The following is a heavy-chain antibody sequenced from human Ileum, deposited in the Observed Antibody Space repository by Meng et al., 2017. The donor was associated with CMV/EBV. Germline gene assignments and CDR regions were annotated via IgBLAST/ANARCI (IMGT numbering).Heavy chain of an antibody. CDR2: IDNRGST. J-gene: IGHJ4*02. CDR3: ARGYSSGWNYFHY. CDR1: GASISRGDCC. Sequence: LKESGPGLVKPSHTLALPCQASGASISRGDCCWSWIRQPPGKGLEYIGYIDNRGSTYYNPSLKRRVTMSMDTSKNQFSLKLTSVTAADTAVYYCARGYSSGWNYFHYWGQGTLVTVSS. V-gene: IGHV4-30-4*01. D-gene: IGHD6-19*01.